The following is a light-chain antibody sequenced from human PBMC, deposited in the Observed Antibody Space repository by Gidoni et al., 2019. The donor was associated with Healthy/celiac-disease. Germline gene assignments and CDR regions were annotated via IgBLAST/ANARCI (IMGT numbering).Light chain of an antibody. CDR1: QSVSSY. J-gene: IGKJ4*01. CDR2: DAS. V-gene: IGKV3-11*01. CDR3: QQRSNWLT. Sequence: EIVLTQSPATLSLSPGERATLSCRASQSVSSYLAWYQQKPGQAPRLLIYDASNRATGIPARFSRSGSGTDFTLTISSLAPEDFAVYYCQQRSNWLTFGGGTKVEIK.